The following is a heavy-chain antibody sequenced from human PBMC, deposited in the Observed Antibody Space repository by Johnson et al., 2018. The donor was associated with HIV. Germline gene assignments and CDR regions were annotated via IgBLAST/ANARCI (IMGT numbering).Heavy chain of an antibody. CDR3: ARVRGKIPRGAFDI. CDR1: GFTFSNYW. D-gene: IGHD3-10*01. CDR2: IEQDGTEK. Sequence: VQLVESGGGLIQPGGSLGLSCAASGFTFSNYWMSWVRQAPGKGLEWVANIEQDGTEKYYVDSVKGRFTIFRDNAKNSLYLQMNSLRAEDTAVYYCARVRGKIPRGAFDIWGQGTMVTVSS. V-gene: IGHV3-7*05. J-gene: IGHJ3*02.